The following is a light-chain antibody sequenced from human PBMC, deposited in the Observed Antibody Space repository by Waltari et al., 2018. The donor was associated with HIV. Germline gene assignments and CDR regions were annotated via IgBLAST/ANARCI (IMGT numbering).Light chain of an antibody. J-gene: IGLJ2*01. CDR3: NSRDSSGNRLVV. V-gene: IGLV3-19*01. CDR2: GEN. CDR1: SLRNYF. Sequence: SSEVTQDPTVSVALGQTVRITCQGDSLRNYFTSWYQQKPGQAPVLVIYGENNRPSGIPDRFSGSTSGNTASVIITVAQAEDEAEYYCNSRDSSGNRLVVFGGGTKLTVL.